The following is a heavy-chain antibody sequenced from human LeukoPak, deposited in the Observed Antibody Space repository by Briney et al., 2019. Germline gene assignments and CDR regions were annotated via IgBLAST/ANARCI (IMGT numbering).Heavy chain of an antibody. CDR1: SGSISSYY. J-gene: IGHJ6*03. V-gene: IGHV4-59*01. CDR3: ARTTEAHSWRTRYYDYYMDV. D-gene: IGHD6-13*01. CDR2: IYYSGST. Sequence: SETLSLTCAVSSGSISSYYWSWIRQPPGKGLEWIGYIYYSGSTNYNPSLKSRVTISVDTSKNQFSLKLSSVTAADTAVYYCARTTEAHSWRTRYYDYYMDVWGKGTTVTVSS.